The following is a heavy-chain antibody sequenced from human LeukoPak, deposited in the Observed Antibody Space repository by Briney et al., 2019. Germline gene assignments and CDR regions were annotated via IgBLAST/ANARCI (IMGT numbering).Heavy chain of an antibody. Sequence: SETLSLTCAVSGGSISGSNWWNWVRQPPGKGLEWIGEIYHSGSTNYNPSLESRVTISVDKSKNQFSLKVTSVTAADTAVYYCTRDHDYWGQGTLVAVSS. V-gene: IGHV4-4*02. CDR1: GGSISGSNW. J-gene: IGHJ4*02. CDR3: TRDHDY. CDR2: IYHSGST.